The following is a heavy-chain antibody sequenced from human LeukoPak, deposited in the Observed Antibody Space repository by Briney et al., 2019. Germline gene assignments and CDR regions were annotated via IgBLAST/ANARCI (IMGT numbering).Heavy chain of an antibody. V-gene: IGHV1-46*01. Sequence: ASVKVSCKASGHTFISYYMHWVRQAPGRGLEWMGIINPSSGSTTFAQKFQGRVTVTRDTSTSTVYMELSSLRSEDTAVYYCARDEYDGDYWGQGTLVTVSS. CDR1: GHTFISYY. CDR3: ARDEYDGDY. D-gene: IGHD3-3*01. CDR2: INPSSGST. J-gene: IGHJ4*02.